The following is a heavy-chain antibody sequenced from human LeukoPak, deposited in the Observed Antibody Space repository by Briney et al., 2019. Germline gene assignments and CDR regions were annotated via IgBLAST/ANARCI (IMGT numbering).Heavy chain of an antibody. J-gene: IGHJ4*02. V-gene: IGHV1-2*02. CDR1: GYTFTGYY. CDR3: ARSSIAVAGTIGY. CDR2: INPNSGGT. D-gene: IGHD6-19*01. Sequence: GASVKVSCKASGYTFTGYYMHWVRQAPGQGLEWMGWINPNSGGTNYAQKFQGRVTMTRDMSISTAYMELSRLRSDDTAVYYCARSSIAVAGTIGYWGQGTLVTVSS.